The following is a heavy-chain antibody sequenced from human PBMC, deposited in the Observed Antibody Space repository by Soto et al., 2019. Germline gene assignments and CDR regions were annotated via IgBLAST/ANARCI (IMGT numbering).Heavy chain of an antibody. CDR1: GGSISSYY. CDR2: IYYSGST. J-gene: IGHJ6*02. V-gene: IGHV4-59*01. CDR3: AISGTGSGSYPHYYGMDV. D-gene: IGHD3-10*01. Sequence: SETLSLTCTVSGGSISSYYWSWVRQPPGKGLEWIGYIYYSGSTNYNPSLKSRVTISVDTSKNQFSLKLSSVTAADAAVYYCAISGTGSGSYPHYYGMDVWGQGTTVTVSS.